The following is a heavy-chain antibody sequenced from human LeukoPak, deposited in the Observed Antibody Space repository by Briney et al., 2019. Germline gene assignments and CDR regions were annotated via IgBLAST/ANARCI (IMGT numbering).Heavy chain of an antibody. J-gene: IGHJ6*02. V-gene: IGHV3-53*01. Sequence: GGSLRLSCAASGFTVSSNYMSWVRQAPGKGLEWVSVVYRSGGTNYADSVKGRFTISRDNSKNTMYLQMNSLRAEDTAVYYCARDGPYQFSGYRYSYYYYYGMDVWGQGTTVTVSS. CDR2: VYRSGGT. CDR1: GFTVSSNY. CDR3: ARDGPYQFSGYRYSYYYYYGMDV. D-gene: IGHD5-18*01.